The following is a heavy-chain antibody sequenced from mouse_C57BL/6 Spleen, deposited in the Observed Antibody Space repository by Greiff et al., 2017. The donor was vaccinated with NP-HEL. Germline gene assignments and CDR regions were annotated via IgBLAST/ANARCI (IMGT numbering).Heavy chain of an antibody. Sequence: QVQLKQSGAELARPGASVKMSCKASGYTFTSYTMHWVKQRPGQGLEWIGYINPSSGYTKYNQKFKDKATLTADKSSSTAYMQLSSLTSEDSAVYYCARPSTTVVDFDYWGQGTTLTVSS. V-gene: IGHV1-4*01. J-gene: IGHJ2*01. CDR3: ARPSTTVVDFDY. CDR1: GYTFTSYT. D-gene: IGHD1-1*01. CDR2: INPSSGYT.